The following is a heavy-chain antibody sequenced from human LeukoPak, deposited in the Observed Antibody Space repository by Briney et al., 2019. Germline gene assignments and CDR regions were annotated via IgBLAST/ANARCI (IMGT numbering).Heavy chain of an antibody. CDR3: AKDHVDTVMADYFDY. CDR1: GFTVSSNY. CDR2: IYSGGST. V-gene: IGHV3-66*01. J-gene: IGHJ4*02. Sequence: GGSLRLSCAASGFTVSSNYMSWVRQAPGKGLEWVSVIYSGGSTYYADSVKGRFTISRDNSRNTLYLQMNSLRAEDTALYYCAKDHVDTVMADYFDYWGQGTLVTVSS. D-gene: IGHD5-18*01.